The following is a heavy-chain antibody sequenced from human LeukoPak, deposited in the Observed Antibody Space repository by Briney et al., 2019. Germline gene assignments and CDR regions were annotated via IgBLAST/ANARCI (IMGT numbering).Heavy chain of an antibody. CDR2: ISYDGSNK. CDR1: GFTFSSYG. D-gene: IGHD7-27*01. CDR3: AIDPNWGIHN. V-gene: IGHV3-30*03. Sequence: PGGSLRLSCAASGFTFSSYGMHWVRQAPGKGLEWVAVISYDGSNKYYADSVKGRFTISRDNSKNTLYLQMNSLRVEDTAVYYCAIDPNWGIHNWGQGVLVTVSS. J-gene: IGHJ4*02.